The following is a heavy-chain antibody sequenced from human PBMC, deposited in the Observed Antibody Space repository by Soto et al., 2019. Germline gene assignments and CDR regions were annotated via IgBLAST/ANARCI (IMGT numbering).Heavy chain of an antibody. CDR1: GGSISSYY. J-gene: IGHJ4*02. V-gene: IGHV4-59*01. D-gene: IGHD2-21*01. Sequence: PSETLSLTCTVSGGSISSYYWSWIRQPPGKGLEWIGYIYYSGSTNYNPSLKSRVTISVDTSKNQFSLKLSSVTAADTAVYYCARVAPFRMGFDYWGQGTLVTSPQ. CDR2: IYYSGST. CDR3: ARVAPFRMGFDY.